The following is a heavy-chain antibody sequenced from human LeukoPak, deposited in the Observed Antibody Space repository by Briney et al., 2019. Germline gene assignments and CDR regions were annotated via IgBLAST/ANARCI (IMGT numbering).Heavy chain of an antibody. CDR3: ARGPRYSFY. CDR1: GFIVSHNY. J-gene: IGHJ4*02. CDR2: IYIDGTT. D-gene: IGHD6-13*01. Sequence: GGSLRLSCAASGFIVSHNYMTWVRQAPGKGLEWISVIYIDGTTYYADSVKGRFTISRDQANNTLYLQMNTLRDEDTAVYYCARGPRYSFYWGQGTLVSASS. V-gene: IGHV3-53*01.